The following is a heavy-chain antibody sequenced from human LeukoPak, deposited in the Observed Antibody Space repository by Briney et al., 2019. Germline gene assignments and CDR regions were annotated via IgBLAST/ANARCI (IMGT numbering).Heavy chain of an antibody. Sequence: GGSLRLSCAASGFTFSSYEMNWVRQAPGKGLEWVSYISSSGSTIYYADSVKGRFTISRDNAKNSLYLQMNSLRAEDTAVYYCVRERNYYYFDLWGQGTLVTVSS. D-gene: IGHD5-24*01. CDR1: GFTFSSYE. CDR2: ISSSGSTI. V-gene: IGHV3-48*03. J-gene: IGHJ4*02. CDR3: VRERNYYYFDL.